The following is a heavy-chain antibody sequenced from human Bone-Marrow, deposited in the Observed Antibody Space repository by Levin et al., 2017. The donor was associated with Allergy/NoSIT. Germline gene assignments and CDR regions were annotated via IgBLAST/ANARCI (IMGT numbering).Heavy chain of an antibody. Sequence: PSETLSLTCTVAGGSISSDNYHWSWIRQPAGKKLEWIGHISRTGRTNYNPSLKSRVTIFLDTSKSQFSLKLNSVTAADTAVYYCTRLWTEQLVAEWLDAFDIWGQGTMVTVSS. CDR1: GGSISSDNYH. V-gene: IGHV4-61*09. D-gene: IGHD1/OR15-1a*01. CDR3: TRLWTEQLVAEWLDAFDI. CDR2: ISRTGRT. J-gene: IGHJ3*02.